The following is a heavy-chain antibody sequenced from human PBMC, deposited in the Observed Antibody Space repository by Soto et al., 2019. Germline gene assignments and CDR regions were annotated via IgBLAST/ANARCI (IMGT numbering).Heavy chain of an antibody. J-gene: IGHJ4*02. V-gene: IGHV4-59*08. CDR3: ARRRGGSSWGFDY. D-gene: IGHD6-13*01. CDR2: IYYSGST. CDR1: SGSISSYY. Sequence: PSETLSLTCTVSSGSISSYYWSWIRQPPGKGLEWIGYIYYSGSTNYNPSLKSRVTISVDTSKNQFSLKLSSVTAADTAVYYCARRRGGSSWGFDYWGQGTLVTVSS.